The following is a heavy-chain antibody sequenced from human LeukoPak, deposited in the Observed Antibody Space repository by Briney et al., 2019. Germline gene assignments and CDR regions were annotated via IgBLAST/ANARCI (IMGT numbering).Heavy chain of an antibody. D-gene: IGHD3-10*01. CDR3: ARSSVLLWFGELFARRFDY. Sequence: ASVKVSCKASGYTFTGYYMHWVRQAPGQGLEWMGWMNPNSGGTKYTQKFQGRVTMTRDTSISTAYMELSRLRSDDTAVYYCARSSVLLWFGELFARRFDYWGQGTLVTVSS. CDR1: GYTFTGYY. V-gene: IGHV1-2*02. J-gene: IGHJ4*02. CDR2: MNPNSGGT.